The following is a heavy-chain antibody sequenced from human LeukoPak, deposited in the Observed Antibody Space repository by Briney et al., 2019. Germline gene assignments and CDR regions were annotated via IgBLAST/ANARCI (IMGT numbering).Heavy chain of an antibody. CDR3: ARVDTYYYDSSGYYGIGYFDY. D-gene: IGHD3-22*01. CDR2: IYYSGST. CDR1: GYSISSGYY. Sequence: SETLSLTCTVSGYSISSGYYWGWIRQPPVKGLEWIGSIYYSGSTYYNPSLKSRVTISVDTSKNQFSLKLSSVTAADTAVYYYARVDTYYYDSSGYYGIGYFDYWGQGTLVTVSS. V-gene: IGHV4-38-2*02. J-gene: IGHJ4*02.